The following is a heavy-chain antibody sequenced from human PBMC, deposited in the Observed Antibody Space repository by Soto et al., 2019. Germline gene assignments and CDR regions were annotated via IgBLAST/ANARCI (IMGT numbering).Heavy chain of an antibody. J-gene: IGHJ4*02. Sequence: QVQLVQSGAEVKKPGASVKVSCKASGYTFTSYGISWVRQAPGQGLEWMGWISAYNGNTNYAQKLQGRVTMTTDTSTRTAYMELRGLRSDDTAVYYCARNLDRYYDFWSGYGYCGQGTLVTVSS. CDR1: GYTFTSYG. D-gene: IGHD3-3*01. CDR3: ARNLDRYYDFWSGYGY. CDR2: ISAYNGNT. V-gene: IGHV1-18*04.